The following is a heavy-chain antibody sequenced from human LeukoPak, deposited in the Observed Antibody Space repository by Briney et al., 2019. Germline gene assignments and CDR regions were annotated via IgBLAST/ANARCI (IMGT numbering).Heavy chain of an antibody. D-gene: IGHD6-19*01. CDR2: IYYSGST. CDR1: GGSISSYY. J-gene: IGHJ3*02. Sequence: SETLSLTCTVSGGSISSYYWSWIRQPPGKGLEWMGYIYYSGSTNYNPSLKSRLTISVDTSKNQFSLNLSSVTSADTAVYYCARYSSGWRSFDMWGEGTMVTVSS. CDR3: ARYSSGWRSFDM. V-gene: IGHV4-59*01.